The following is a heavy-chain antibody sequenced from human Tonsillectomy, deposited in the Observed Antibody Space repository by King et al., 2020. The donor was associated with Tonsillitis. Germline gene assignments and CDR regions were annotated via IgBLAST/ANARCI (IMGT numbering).Heavy chain of an antibody. CDR1: GYSFTSYW. CDR2: IQPGDSDT. Sequence: QLVQSGAEVKKSGESLKISCKGSGYSFTSYWIGWVRQMPGKGLEWMGIIQPGDSDTRYSPSFQGQVSISADKSINTAYLQWSSLKASDTAMYYCARHARSGDYGIGGPDCWGQGSLVAVSS. D-gene: IGHD2-21*02. CDR3: ARHARSGDYGIGGPDC. V-gene: IGHV5-51*01. J-gene: IGHJ4*02.